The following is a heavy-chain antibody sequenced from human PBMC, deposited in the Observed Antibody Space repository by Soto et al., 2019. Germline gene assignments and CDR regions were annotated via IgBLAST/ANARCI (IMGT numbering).Heavy chain of an antibody. CDR3: SRANYHDSNGYYYYFDY. CDR1: GFTFGDFA. J-gene: IGHJ4*02. Sequence: GGSLRLSCTASGFTFGDFAVTWVRQAPGKGLEWVGFIRSKVHGGTTEYAASVKGRFTISRDDSKSIAYLQMNSLKTDDTAVYYCSRANYHDSNGYYYYFDYWGQGTLVTVSS. D-gene: IGHD3-22*01. CDR2: IRSKVHGGTT. V-gene: IGHV3-49*04.